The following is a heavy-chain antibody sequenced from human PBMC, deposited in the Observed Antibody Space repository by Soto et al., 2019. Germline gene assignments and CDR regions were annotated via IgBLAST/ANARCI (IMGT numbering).Heavy chain of an antibody. J-gene: IGHJ4*02. CDR2: IIPILGIA. V-gene: IGHV1-69*02. D-gene: IGHD3-10*01. Sequence: SVKVSCKASGGTFSSYTISWVRQAPGQGLEWMGRIIPILGIANYAQKFQGRVTITADKSTSTAYMELSSLRSEDTAEYYCARIPDYYGSGSYHYWGQGTLVTVSS. CDR1: GGTFSSYT. CDR3: ARIPDYYGSGSYHY.